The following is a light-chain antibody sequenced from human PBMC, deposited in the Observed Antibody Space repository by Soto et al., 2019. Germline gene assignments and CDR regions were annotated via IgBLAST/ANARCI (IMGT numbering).Light chain of an antibody. Sequence: QSVLTQPPSASGTPGQRVTISCSGSSSNIGSNYVYWYQQLPGTAPKLLIYRNNQRPSGVPDRFSGSKFGTSASLAISGLRSEDEADYYCAAWDDSLSGHYVFGTGTKVTVL. J-gene: IGLJ1*01. CDR2: RNN. V-gene: IGLV1-47*01. CDR3: AAWDDSLSGHYV. CDR1: SSNIGSNY.